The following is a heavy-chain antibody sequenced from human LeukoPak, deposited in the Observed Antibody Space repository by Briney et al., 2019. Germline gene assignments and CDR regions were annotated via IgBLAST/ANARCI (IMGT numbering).Heavy chain of an antibody. V-gene: IGHV7-4-1*02. Sequence: ASVTVSCKASGYTFTNYALNWVRQAPGQGLEWMGWINTNTGIPTYAQGFTGRFVFSLDTSVSTAYLQISSLKAEDTAVYYCARGRLVTKGQLVYWGQGTLVIVSS. J-gene: IGHJ4*02. D-gene: IGHD2-21*02. CDR2: INTNTGIP. CDR1: GYTFTNYA. CDR3: ARGRLVTKGQLVY.